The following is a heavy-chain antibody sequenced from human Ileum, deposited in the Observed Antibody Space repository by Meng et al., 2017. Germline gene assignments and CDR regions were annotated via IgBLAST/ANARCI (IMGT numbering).Heavy chain of an antibody. Sequence: VQQHDWGAGLLNPSVTLSLTCAVYGGSFSNYYWSMIRQPPGKGLEWSGEINHSGRTNYNPSLKSRVTISVDTSKNQFSLKLSSVTAADTAVYYCARGGLPGALDSWGQGTLVTVSS. CDR3: ARGGLPGALDS. V-gene: IGHV4-34*01. D-gene: IGHD2-2*01. CDR2: INHSGRT. CDR1: GGSFSNYY. J-gene: IGHJ4*02.